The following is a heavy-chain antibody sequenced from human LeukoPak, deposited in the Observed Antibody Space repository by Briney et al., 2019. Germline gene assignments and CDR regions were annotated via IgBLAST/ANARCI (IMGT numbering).Heavy chain of an antibody. Sequence: SVKVSCKASGYTFTSYGISWVRQAPGQGLEWMGRIIPILGIANYAQKFQGRVTITADKSTSTAYMELSSLRSEDTAVYYCARTTTVTTGVYFQHWGQGTLVTVSS. J-gene: IGHJ1*01. CDR2: IIPILGIA. CDR1: GYTFTSYG. V-gene: IGHV1-69*04. CDR3: ARTTTVTTGVYFQH. D-gene: IGHD4-11*01.